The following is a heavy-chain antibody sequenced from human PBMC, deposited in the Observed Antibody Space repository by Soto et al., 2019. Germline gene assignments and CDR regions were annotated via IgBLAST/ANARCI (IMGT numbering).Heavy chain of an antibody. J-gene: IGHJ6*02. Sequence: QVQLQESGPGLVKPSETLSLTCTVSGGSVSSGSYYWSWIRQPPGKGLEWIGYIYYSGSTNYNPSLKSRVTISVDTSKNQFSLKLSSVTAADTAVYYCARDSWRIVGATTATAVLYYYYGMDVWGQGTTVTVSS. CDR1: GGSVSSGSYY. CDR2: IYYSGST. CDR3: ARDSWRIVGATTATAVLYYYYGMDV. D-gene: IGHD1-26*01. V-gene: IGHV4-61*01.